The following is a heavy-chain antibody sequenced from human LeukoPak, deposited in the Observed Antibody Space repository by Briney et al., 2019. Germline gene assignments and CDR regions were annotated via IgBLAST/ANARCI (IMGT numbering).Heavy chain of an antibody. Sequence: PGGSLRLSCAASGFTFDDYAMHWVRQAPGKGLEWVSGISWNSGSIGYADSVKGRFTISRDNAKNSLYLQMNSLRAEDTALYYCAKDMRTYGSGSYGFSLFDYWGQGTLVTVSS. V-gene: IGHV3-9*01. CDR3: AKDMRTYGSGSYGFSLFDY. J-gene: IGHJ4*02. CDR1: GFTFDDYA. CDR2: ISWNSGSI. D-gene: IGHD3-10*01.